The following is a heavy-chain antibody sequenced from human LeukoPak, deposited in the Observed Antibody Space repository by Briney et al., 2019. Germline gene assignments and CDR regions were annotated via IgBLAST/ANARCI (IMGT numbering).Heavy chain of an antibody. CDR3: ARSFRGYSQGYYYYAMDV. D-gene: IGHD5-18*01. Sequence: SETLSLTCTVSGGSISSYFWSWIRQSPGKGLEWIGLMYHSGSTNYNPSLKSRVIMSQDTSTNQFSLQVNSVTAADSAVYYCARSFRGYSQGYYYYAMDVWGQGTTVTVFS. V-gene: IGHV4-59*01. CDR1: GGSISSYF. J-gene: IGHJ6*02. CDR2: MYHSGST.